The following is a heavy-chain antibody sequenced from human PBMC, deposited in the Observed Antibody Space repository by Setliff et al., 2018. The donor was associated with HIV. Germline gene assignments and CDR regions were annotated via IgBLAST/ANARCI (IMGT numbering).Heavy chain of an antibody. CDR2: INPNSGGT. Sequence: ASVKVSCKASAYTFTAYYIHWVRQAPGQGLEWMGWINPNSGGTNYAQKFQGRVTMTRDTSISTTYMELSRLRSDDTAVYYCARDLNSSPFDYWGQGSLVTVSS. D-gene: IGHD6-13*01. CDR3: ARDLNSSPFDY. J-gene: IGHJ4*02. V-gene: IGHV1-2*02. CDR1: AYTFTAYY.